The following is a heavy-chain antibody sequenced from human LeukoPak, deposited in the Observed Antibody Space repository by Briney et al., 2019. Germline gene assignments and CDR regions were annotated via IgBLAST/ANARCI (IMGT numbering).Heavy chain of an antibody. CDR2: IIPIFGTA. CDR3: ARGRGYSYGPDVY. D-gene: IGHD5-18*01. Sequence: ASVKVSCKASGGTFSSYAISWARQAPGQGLEWMGGIIPIFGTANYAQKFQGRVTITTDESTSTAYMELSSLRSEDTAVYYCARGRGYSYGPDVYWGQGTLVTVSS. CDR1: GGTFSSYA. J-gene: IGHJ4*02. V-gene: IGHV1-69*05.